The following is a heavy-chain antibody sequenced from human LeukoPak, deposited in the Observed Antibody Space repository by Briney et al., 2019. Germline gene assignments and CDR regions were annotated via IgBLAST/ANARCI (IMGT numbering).Heavy chain of an antibody. CDR3: ATGIAVAGDFDY. Sequence: ASVKVSCKVSGYTLIEFSIPLVRQAPGKGVGWVGGFDPEDGETIYAQKFQGRVTMTEDTSTDTAYMELSSLRSEDTAVYYCATGIAVAGDFDYWGQGTLVTVSS. CDR1: GYTLIEFS. J-gene: IGHJ4*02. CDR2: FDPEDGET. V-gene: IGHV1-24*01. D-gene: IGHD6-19*01.